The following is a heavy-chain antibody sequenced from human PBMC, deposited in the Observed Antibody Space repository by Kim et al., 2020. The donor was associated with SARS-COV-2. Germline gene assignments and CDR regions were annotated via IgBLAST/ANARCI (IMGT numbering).Heavy chain of an antibody. V-gene: IGHV3-11*04. Sequence: TIYYADSGKGRFTISRDNAKNSLYLQMNSLRAEDTAVYYCARDSSGWYGYWGQGTLVTVSS. CDR3: ARDSSGWYGY. D-gene: IGHD6-19*01. CDR2: TI. J-gene: IGHJ4*02.